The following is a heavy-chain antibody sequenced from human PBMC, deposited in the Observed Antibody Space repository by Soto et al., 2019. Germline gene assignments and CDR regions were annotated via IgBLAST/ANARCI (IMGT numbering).Heavy chain of an antibody. CDR1: GYTFTSYD. Sequence: QVPLVQSGAEVKKPGASVKVSCKASGYTFTSYDINWVRQATGHGLEWRGWMNPNSGNTGYAQKFQGRVTMTRNTSISTAYMELCSLRSEDTAVYYCARGRRMVRGVRSYYFDYWGQGTLVTVSS. D-gene: IGHD3-10*01. CDR2: MNPNSGNT. J-gene: IGHJ4*02. CDR3: ARGRRMVRGVRSYYFDY. V-gene: IGHV1-8*01.